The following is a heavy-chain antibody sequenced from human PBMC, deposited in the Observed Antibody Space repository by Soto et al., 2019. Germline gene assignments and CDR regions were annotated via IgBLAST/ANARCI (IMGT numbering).Heavy chain of an antibody. J-gene: IGHJ3*02. D-gene: IGHD6-19*01. CDR2: FYSSGSI. CDR1: GYSITAGGYY. Sequence: PSETLSLTCFVSGYSITAGGYYWSWIRHHPGKGLEWIGSFYSSGSIIYNPSLRSRVSISGDTSSNQFSMSLRVEDTATYFCARSSGWYEADAFDMWGQGTMVTVSS. V-gene: IGHV4-39*07. CDR3: SGWYEADAFDM.